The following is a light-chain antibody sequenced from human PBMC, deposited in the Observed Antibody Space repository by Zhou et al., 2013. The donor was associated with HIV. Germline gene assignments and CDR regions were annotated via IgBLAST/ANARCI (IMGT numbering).Light chain of an antibody. V-gene: IGKV1-13*02. CDR3: QQFNGYPLT. Sequence: AIQLTQSPSSLSASVGDRVTITCRASQGISSALAWYQQKPGKPPRILIYDASSLESGVPSRFSGSGSWTDFTLTISSLQPEDFATYYCQQFNGYPLTFGGGTEGGDQT. CDR2: DAS. CDR1: QGISSA. J-gene: IGKJ4*01.